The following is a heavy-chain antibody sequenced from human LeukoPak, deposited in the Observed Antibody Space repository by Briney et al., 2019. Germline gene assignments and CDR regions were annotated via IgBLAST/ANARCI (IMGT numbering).Heavy chain of an antibody. CDR1: GGSFSGYY. CDR2: INHSGST. CDR3: ARGYSYGPNYYYYYYMDV. J-gene: IGHJ6*03. Sequence: SETLPLTCAVYGGSFSGYYWSWIRQPPGKGLEWIGEINHSGSTNYNPSLKSRVTTSVDTSKNQFSLKLSSVTAADTAVYYCARGYSYGPNYYYYYYMDVWGKGTTVTVSS. V-gene: IGHV4-34*01. D-gene: IGHD5-18*01.